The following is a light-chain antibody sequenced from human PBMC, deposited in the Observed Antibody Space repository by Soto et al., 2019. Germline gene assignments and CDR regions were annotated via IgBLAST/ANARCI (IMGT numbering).Light chain of an antibody. J-gene: IGKJ4*01. CDR3: QPSSNWPLP. CDR2: AAS. CDR1: QSVSSY. Sequence: EIVLTQSPATLSLSPGQRATLSCRASQSVSSYLAWYQQKPGQAPRLLMYAASNRATGIPDRFSGSGSGKDFTLTISSIEPEDFAVYYSQPSSNWPLPFGGGTKVEIK. V-gene: IGKV3-11*01.